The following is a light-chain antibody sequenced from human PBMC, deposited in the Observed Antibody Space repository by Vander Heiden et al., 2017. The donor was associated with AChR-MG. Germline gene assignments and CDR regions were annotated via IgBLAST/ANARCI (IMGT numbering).Light chain of an antibody. Sequence: QSALTQPASVSWSPGQSITISCTGTSSDVGGYNCVSWYQQHPGKAPKLMIYDVSKRPSGVSNRFSGSKSGNTASLTISGLQAEDEADYYCSSYTSSSTGVFGTGTKVTVL. CDR3: SSYTSSSTGV. CDR1: SSDVGGYNC. CDR2: DVS. J-gene: IGLJ1*01. V-gene: IGLV2-14*01.